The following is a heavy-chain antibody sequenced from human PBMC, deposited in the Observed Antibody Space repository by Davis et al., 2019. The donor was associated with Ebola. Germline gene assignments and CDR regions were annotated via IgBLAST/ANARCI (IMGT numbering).Heavy chain of an antibody. CDR1: GYTFTSYD. D-gene: IGHD4-17*01. CDR3: ARTVRVTMTGGEPRDY. Sequence: ASVKVSCKASGYTFTSYDITWVRQAPGQGLEWMGRISSSNGNTNYAQNLQGRVTMTTDTSTSTAYMELRSLRSDDTAVYYCARTVRVTMTGGEPRDYWGQGTLVTVSS. CDR2: ISSSNGNT. J-gene: IGHJ4*02. V-gene: IGHV1-18*04.